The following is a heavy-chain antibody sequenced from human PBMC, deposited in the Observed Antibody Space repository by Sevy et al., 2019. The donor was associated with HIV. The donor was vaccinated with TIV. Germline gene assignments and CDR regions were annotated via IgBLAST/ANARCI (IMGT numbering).Heavy chain of an antibody. Sequence: SETLSLTCTVSGGSISSSSYYWGWIRQPPGKGLEWIGSLYSTGSTSYNPSLRGRATVSADTSKNQFSLRLDSVSAADTAVYYCANPRASGWSEGTEGYFDVWGRGTLVTVSS. D-gene: IGHD6-19*01. V-gene: IGHV4-39*01. J-gene: IGHJ2*01. CDR3: ANPRASGWSEGTEGYFDV. CDR2: LYSTGST. CDR1: GGSISSSSYY.